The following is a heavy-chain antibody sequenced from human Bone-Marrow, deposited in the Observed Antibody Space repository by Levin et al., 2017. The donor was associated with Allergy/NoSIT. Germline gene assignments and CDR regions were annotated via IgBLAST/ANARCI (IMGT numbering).Heavy chain of an antibody. D-gene: IGHD2-15*01. Sequence: GSGPTLVKPTQTLTLTCTFSGFSLRTTGAGVGWIRQPPGKALEWLALIYWDDDKRYSPSLKSRLTITKDTSKDQVILTMTNMDPVDTATYYCAHTHYCSGATCTSRIIHWFDVWGQGTLVTVSS. CDR1: GFSLRTTGAG. V-gene: IGHV2-5*02. J-gene: IGHJ5*02. CDR2: IYWDDDK. CDR3: AHTHYCSGATCTSRIIHWFDV.